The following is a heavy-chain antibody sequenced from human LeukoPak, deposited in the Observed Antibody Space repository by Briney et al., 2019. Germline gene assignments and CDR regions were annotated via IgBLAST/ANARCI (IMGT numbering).Heavy chain of an antibody. Sequence: GESLKISCKGSGYSFSSYWIGWVRQMPGKGLEWMGIIYPGDSETTYSPPFQGQVTFSADKSISTAYLLWSSLKASDTAMHYCARRIAAAGAFDYWGQGTLVTVSS. D-gene: IGHD6-13*01. J-gene: IGHJ4*02. V-gene: IGHV5-51*01. CDR3: ARRIAAAGAFDY. CDR2: IYPGDSET. CDR1: GYSFSSYW.